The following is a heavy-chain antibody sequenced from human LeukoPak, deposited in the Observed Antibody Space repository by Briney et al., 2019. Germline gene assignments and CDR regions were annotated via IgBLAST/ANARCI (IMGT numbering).Heavy chain of an antibody. Sequence: GGSLRLSCAASRFTFSSYSMNWVRQAPGKGLEWVSYISSSSSSIYYADSVKGRFTISRDNAKNSLYLQMNSLRAEDTAVYYCARDGTVAVAGTNYYYMDVWGKGTTVTISS. V-gene: IGHV3-48*01. CDR1: RFTFSSYS. D-gene: IGHD6-19*01. J-gene: IGHJ6*03. CDR3: ARDGTVAVAGTNYYYMDV. CDR2: ISSSSSSI.